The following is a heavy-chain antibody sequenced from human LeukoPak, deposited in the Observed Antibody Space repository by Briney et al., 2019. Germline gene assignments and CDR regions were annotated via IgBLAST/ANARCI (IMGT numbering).Heavy chain of an antibody. CDR2: ISSSSSTI. CDR3: ARDASSGEFDY. CDR1: GFTFSSYS. J-gene: IGHJ4*02. Sequence: GGSLRLSCAASGFTFSSYSMNWVRQAPGKGLEWVSYISSSSSTIYYADSVKGRFTISRDSAKNSLYLQMNSLRAEDTAVYYCARDASSGEFDYWGQGTLVTVSS. V-gene: IGHV3-48*01. D-gene: IGHD3-22*01.